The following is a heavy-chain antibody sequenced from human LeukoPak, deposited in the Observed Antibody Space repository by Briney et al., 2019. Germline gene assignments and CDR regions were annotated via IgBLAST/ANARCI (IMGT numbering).Heavy chain of an antibody. D-gene: IGHD3-22*01. CDR2: INAGNGNT. CDR1: GYTFTSYG. CDR3: ARVGYYYDSSGWRRKGAFDI. V-gene: IGHV1-3*01. J-gene: IGHJ3*02. Sequence: ASVKVSCKASGYTFTSYGISWVRQAPGQGLEWMGWINAGNGNTKYSQKFQGRVTITRGTSASTAYMELSSLRSEDTAVYYCARVGYYYDSSGWRRKGAFDIWGQGTMVTVSS.